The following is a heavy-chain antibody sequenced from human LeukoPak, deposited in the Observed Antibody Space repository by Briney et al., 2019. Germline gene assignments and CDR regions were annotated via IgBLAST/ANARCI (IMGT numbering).Heavy chain of an antibody. J-gene: IGHJ4*02. D-gene: IGHD3-22*01. CDR3: ARKAFSSGSFTY. Sequence: GGSLRLSCAVSGFTFNIYYMSWIRQAPGKGLEWISYIGLHGYPLDYADSVKGRFTISRDNAKNSLYLDMSSLTAEDTAVYYCARKAFSSGSFTYWVQGTLVTVSS. V-gene: IGHV3-11*04. CDR1: GFTFNIYY. CDR2: IGLHGYPL.